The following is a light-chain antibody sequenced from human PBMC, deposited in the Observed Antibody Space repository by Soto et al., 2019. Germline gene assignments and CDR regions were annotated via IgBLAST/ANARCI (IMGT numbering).Light chain of an antibody. V-gene: IGKV3-15*01. CDR1: QSVSSN. J-gene: IGKJ1*01. CDR2: GAS. CDR3: QPSYSTRT. Sequence: IVLKQSAATVALNAGERATLSCRASQSVSSNLAWYQQKPGQAPRXLIYGASTRATGVPARFSGSGSGTDFTLTISCLQPEDFATNYWQPSYSTRTVAQGTRVEIK.